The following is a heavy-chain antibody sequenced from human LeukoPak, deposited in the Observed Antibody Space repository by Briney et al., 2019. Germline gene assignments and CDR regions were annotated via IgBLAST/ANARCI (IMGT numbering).Heavy chain of an antibody. CDR1: GYTFTSYY. Sequence: ASVKVSCKASGYTFTSYYMHWVRQAPGQGLEWMGIINPSGGSTSYAQKFQGRVTMTEDTSTDTAYMELSSLRSEDTAVYYCATPTAIIVGATPDDAFDIWGQGTMVTVSS. J-gene: IGHJ3*02. D-gene: IGHD1-26*01. V-gene: IGHV1-46*01. CDR3: ATPTAIIVGATPDDAFDI. CDR2: INPSGGST.